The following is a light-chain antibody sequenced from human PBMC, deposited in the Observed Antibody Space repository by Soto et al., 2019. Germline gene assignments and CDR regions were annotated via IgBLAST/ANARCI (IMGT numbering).Light chain of an antibody. V-gene: IGLV1-40*01. Sequence: QSVLTQPPSVSGAPGQRVTISCTGSSSNIGAGYDVHWYQQLPGTAPKLLIYGNSNRPSGVPDRVSGSKSGTSASLAITGRQAEDWADYDCQSYDSSLSGDVFGAGTKVTVL. CDR3: QSYDSSLSGDV. CDR1: SSNIGAGYD. J-gene: IGLJ1*01. CDR2: GNS.